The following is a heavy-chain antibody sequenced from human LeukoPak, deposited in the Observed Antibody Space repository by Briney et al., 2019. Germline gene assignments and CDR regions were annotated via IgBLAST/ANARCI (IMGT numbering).Heavy chain of an antibody. V-gene: IGHV1-69*05. CDR3: ARDVENDYGDDAPY. CDR1: GGTFSSYA. Sequence: SVKVSCKASGGTFSSYAISWVRQAPGQGLEWMGRIIPIFGTANYAQKFQGRVTITTDESTSTAYMELSSLRSEDTAVYYCARDVENDYGDDAPYWGQGTLVTVSS. J-gene: IGHJ4*02. CDR2: IIPIFGTA. D-gene: IGHD4-17*01.